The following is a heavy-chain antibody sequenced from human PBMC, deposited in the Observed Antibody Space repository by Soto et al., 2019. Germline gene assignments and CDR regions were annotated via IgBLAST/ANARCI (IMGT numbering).Heavy chain of an antibody. V-gene: IGHV1-18*01. CDR1: GYTFTSYG. J-gene: IGHJ6*02. D-gene: IGHD2-2*02. CDR3: ARDLRSIAAIYYYGMDV. CDR2: ISAYNGNT. Sequence: VQLVQSGAEVKKPGASVKVSCKASGYTFTSYGISWVRQAPGQGLEWMGWISAYNGNTNYAQKLQGRVTMTTYTSTSTAYMELRSLRSDDTAVYYCARDLRSIAAIYYYGMDVWGQGTTVTVSS.